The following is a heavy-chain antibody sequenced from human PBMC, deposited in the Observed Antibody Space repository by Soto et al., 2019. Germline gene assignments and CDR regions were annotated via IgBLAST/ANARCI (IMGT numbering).Heavy chain of an antibody. CDR2: VSKSDYT. D-gene: IGHD2-2*01. V-gene: IGHV3-21*01. CDR3: AREDSIIIPALSDF. J-gene: IGHJ4*02. CDR1: GFYFNNYG. Sequence: GGSLRLSCAVSGFYFNNYGINWVRQAPGKGLEWVSSVSKSDYTYYSDAVKGRCTITRDNDKNSVVLQMNSQRAEDTAVYYCAREDSIIIPALSDFWGQGTLVTVSS.